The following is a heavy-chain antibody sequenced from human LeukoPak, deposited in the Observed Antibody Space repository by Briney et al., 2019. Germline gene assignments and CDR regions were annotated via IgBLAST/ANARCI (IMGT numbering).Heavy chain of an antibody. D-gene: IGHD3-22*01. CDR2: ISRSGSTI. V-gene: IGHV3-48*03. CDR3: ARIYYDSSGYYFGYYYYYMDV. CDR1: GFTFSSYE. Sequence: PGGSLRLSCAASGFTFSSYEMNWVRQAPGKGPEWVSYISRSGSTIYYADSVKGRFTISRDNAKNSLYLQMNSLRAEDTAVYYCARIYYDSSGYYFGYYYYYMDVWGKGTTVTISS. J-gene: IGHJ6*03.